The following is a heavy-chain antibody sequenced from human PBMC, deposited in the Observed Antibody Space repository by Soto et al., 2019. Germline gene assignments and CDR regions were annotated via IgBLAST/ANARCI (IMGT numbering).Heavy chain of an antibody. CDR3: ARDGIAAAALGGGPTYYYYGMDV. CDR2: ISSSSSYI. Sequence: GGSLRLSCAASGFTFSSYSMNWVRQAPGKGLEWVSSISSSSSYIYYADSVKGRFTISRDNAKNSLYLQMNSLRAEDTAVYYCARDGIAAAALGGGPTYYYYGMDVWGQGTTVTVSS. D-gene: IGHD6-13*01. J-gene: IGHJ6*02. V-gene: IGHV3-21*01. CDR1: GFTFSSYS.